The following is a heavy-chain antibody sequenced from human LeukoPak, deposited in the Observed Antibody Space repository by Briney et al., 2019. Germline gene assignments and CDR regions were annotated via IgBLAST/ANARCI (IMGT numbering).Heavy chain of an antibody. V-gene: IGHV1-2*02. CDR3: ARDGYFDY. Sequence: ASVKVSCKTSGYSFTAFYIHWVRQAPGQGLEWMGWIHPRRGDTNYAQKFQGRVTMTRDTSISTAYLDLSSLRSDDTAVYYCARDGYFDYWGQGTLVTVSS. J-gene: IGHJ4*02. CDR2: IHPRRGDT. CDR1: GYSFTAFY.